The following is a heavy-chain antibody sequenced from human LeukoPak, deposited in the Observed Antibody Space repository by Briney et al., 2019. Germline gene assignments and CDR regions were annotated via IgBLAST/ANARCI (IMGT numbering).Heavy chain of an antibody. V-gene: IGHV4-34*01. Sequence: SETLSLTCAVYGGSFSGYYWSWIRQPPGKGLEWIGEINHSGSTNYNPSLKSRVTISVDTSKNQFSLKLSSVTAADTAVCYCARGGGAMVRGVRRRNWFDPWGQGTLVTVSS. J-gene: IGHJ5*02. CDR3: ARGGGAMVRGVRRRNWFDP. CDR2: INHSGST. CDR1: GGSFSGYY. D-gene: IGHD3-10*01.